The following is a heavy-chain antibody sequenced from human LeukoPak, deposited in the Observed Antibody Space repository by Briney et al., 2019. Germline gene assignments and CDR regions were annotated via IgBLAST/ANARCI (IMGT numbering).Heavy chain of an antibody. CDR1: GFTFNDYY. CDR3: ATDGAGFDT. Sequence: SGGSLRLSCAASGFTFNDYYMSWIRQAPGKGLEWLSYINIGGTNTHYADSVKGRYTISRDNAKKSLYLEMNNLRAEDTAVYYCATDGAGFDTWGQGVLVTVSS. CDR2: INIGGTNT. J-gene: IGHJ5*02. V-gene: IGHV3-11*01.